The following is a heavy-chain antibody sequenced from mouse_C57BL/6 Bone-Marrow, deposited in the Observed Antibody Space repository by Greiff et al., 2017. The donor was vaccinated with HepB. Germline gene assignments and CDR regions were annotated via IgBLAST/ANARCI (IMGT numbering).Heavy chain of an antibody. D-gene: IGHD2-1*01. Sequence: VQLQQSGAELVRPGASVKLSCTASGFNIKDDYMHWVKQRPEQGLEWIGWIDPETGDPESASKFQGKATITADTSSNTAYLQLSSLTSEDTAVYYCTTYYGNYWFAYWGQGTLVTVSA. V-gene: IGHV14-4*01. CDR2: IDPETGDP. J-gene: IGHJ3*01. CDR1: GFNIKDDY. CDR3: TTYYGNYWFAY.